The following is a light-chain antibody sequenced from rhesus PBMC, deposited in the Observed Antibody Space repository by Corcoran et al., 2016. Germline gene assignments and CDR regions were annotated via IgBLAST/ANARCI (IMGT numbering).Light chain of an antibody. CDR3: QHGYGTPPT. Sequence: DIQMTQSPSSLSASVGDTVTITCRASQGISNNLAWYQQKPGKVPKLLTYYASTLQSGVHSRFSGSGAGTEFTLTISSLQPEDFATYYCQHGYGTPPTFGQGTKVEIK. CDR2: YAS. J-gene: IGKJ1*01. CDR1: QGISNN. V-gene: IGKV1S15*01.